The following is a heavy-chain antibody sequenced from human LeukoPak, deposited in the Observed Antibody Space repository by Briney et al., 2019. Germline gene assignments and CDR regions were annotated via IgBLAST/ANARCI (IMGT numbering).Heavy chain of an antibody. Sequence: YPSETLSLTCTVSGGSISSGGYCWSWIRQHPGKGLEWIGYIYYSGSTYYNPSLKSRVTISVDTSKNQFSLKLSSVTAADTAVYYCATRGDVITIFGVVGAFDIWGQGTMVTVSS. V-gene: IGHV4-31*03. CDR1: GGSISSGGYC. J-gene: IGHJ3*02. D-gene: IGHD3-3*01. CDR2: IYYSGST. CDR3: ATRGDVITIFGVVGAFDI.